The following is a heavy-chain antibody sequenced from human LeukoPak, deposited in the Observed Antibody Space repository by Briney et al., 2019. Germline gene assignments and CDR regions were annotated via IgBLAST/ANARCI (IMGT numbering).Heavy chain of an antibody. CDR1: GFDFSSYD. CDR3: AKDTSIGRYCTNGVCSPFDY. J-gene: IGHJ4*02. Sequence: GGSLRLSCEASGFDFSSYDMSWVRQAPGKGLEWVSTISGTTVSGTTYFADSVKGRFTISRDFSKNTLYLQMNSLRAEDTAVYYCAKDTSIGRYCTNGVCSPFDYWGQGTLVTVSS. D-gene: IGHD2-8*01. CDR2: ISGTTVSGTT. V-gene: IGHV3-23*01.